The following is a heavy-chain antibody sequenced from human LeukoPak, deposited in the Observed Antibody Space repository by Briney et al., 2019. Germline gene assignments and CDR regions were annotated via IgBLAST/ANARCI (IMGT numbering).Heavy chain of an antibody. V-gene: IGHV4-34*01. Sequence: SETLSLTCAVYGGSFSGYYWRWIRQPPGKGLEWIGEINHSGSTNYNPSLKRRVTISVDTSKNQFSLKLSSVTAADTAVYYCARGEYGDIVVVPASNWFDPWGQGTLVTVSS. CDR1: GGSFSGYY. CDR3: ARGEYGDIVVVPASNWFDP. J-gene: IGHJ5*02. D-gene: IGHD2-2*01. CDR2: INHSGST.